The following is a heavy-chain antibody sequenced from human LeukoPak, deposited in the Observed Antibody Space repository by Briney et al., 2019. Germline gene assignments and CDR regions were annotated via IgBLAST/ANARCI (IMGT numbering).Heavy chain of an antibody. Sequence: SVKVSCKASGGTLSNYAINWVRQAPGQGLEWMGRIIPILDTTNYAQKFQGRVTIITDESTSTAYMELITLRSGDTAVYYCARENDSSGYSAWDYWGQGTLVTVSS. V-gene: IGHV1-69*11. J-gene: IGHJ4*02. CDR1: GGTLSNYA. CDR3: ARENDSSGYSAWDY. CDR2: IIPILDTT. D-gene: IGHD3-22*01.